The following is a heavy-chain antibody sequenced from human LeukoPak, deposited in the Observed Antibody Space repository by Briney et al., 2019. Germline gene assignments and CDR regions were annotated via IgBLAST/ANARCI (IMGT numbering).Heavy chain of an antibody. Sequence: PSETLSLTCAVYGGSFSGYYWSWIRQPPGKGLEWIGEINHSGSTNYNPSLKSRVTISVDTSKNQFSLKLSSVTAADTAVYYCARVPYYYDSSGYPGWFDYWGQGTLVTVSS. CDR1: GGSFSGYY. V-gene: IGHV4-34*01. CDR2: INHSGST. D-gene: IGHD3-22*01. CDR3: ARVPYYYDSSGYPGWFDY. J-gene: IGHJ4*02.